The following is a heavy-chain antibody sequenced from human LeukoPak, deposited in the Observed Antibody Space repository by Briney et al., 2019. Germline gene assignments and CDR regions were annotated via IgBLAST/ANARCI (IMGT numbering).Heavy chain of an antibody. CDR1: GFNFADSA. CDR2: ISFNGRNT. D-gene: IGHD5-12*01. Sequence: PGGSLRLSCAASGFNFADSAMSWVRQTPRKGLEWVSLISFNGRNTYYGDSVKGRFTISRDNSKDTVYLQMNSLRDEDTAIFYCARDIELSTWGPGTMVTVSS. CDR3: ARDIELST. V-gene: IGHV3-23*01. J-gene: IGHJ3*01.